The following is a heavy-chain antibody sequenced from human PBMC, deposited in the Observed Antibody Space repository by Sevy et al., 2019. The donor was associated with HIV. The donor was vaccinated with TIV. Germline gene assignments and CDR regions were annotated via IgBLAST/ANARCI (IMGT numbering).Heavy chain of an antibody. D-gene: IGHD5-18*01. Sequence: GGSLRLSCAASGFTFSSYWMSWVRQAPGKGREWVANIKQDGSEKYYVDSVKGRFTISRDNAKNSLYLQMNSLRAEDTAVYYCASWGVDTAMVYYFDYWGQGTLVTVSS. V-gene: IGHV3-7*01. J-gene: IGHJ4*02. CDR2: IKQDGSEK. CDR1: GFTFSSYW. CDR3: ASWGVDTAMVYYFDY.